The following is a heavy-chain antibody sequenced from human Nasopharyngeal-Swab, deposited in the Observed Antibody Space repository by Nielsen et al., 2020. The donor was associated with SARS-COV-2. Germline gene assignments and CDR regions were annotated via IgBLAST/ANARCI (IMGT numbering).Heavy chain of an antibody. CDR2: INPGGGSA. J-gene: IGHJ5*02. CDR3: ARGGDPREVVAATDCFDP. V-gene: IGHV1-46*01. D-gene: IGHD2-15*01. Sequence: WVRQAPGQGLEWMGIINPGGGSARYSQNFQGRVTMTRDTSTSTVYMELSSLRSEDTAVYYCARGGDPREVVAATDCFDPWGQGTLVTASS.